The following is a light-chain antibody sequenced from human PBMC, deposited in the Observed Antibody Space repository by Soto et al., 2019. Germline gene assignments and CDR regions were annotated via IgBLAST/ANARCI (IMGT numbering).Light chain of an antibody. CDR1: RGIGNA. V-gene: IGKV1-27*01. CDR3: QKYNSALT. J-gene: IGKJ5*01. Sequence: DIPMTQSPSSLSASVGDRVTITCRPSRGIGNALAWYQQKPGTVPKLLIHSASTLQSGVPSRFSGSGSGTDFTLTISSLQPEDVATYFCQKYNSALTFGQGTRLEI. CDR2: SAS.